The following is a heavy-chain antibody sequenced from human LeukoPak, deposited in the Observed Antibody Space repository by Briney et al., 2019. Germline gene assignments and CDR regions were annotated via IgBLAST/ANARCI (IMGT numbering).Heavy chain of an antibody. CDR3: ARVGAVAGTYTFDY. V-gene: IGHV1-18*04. Sequence: GASVKVSCKASGYTFTGYYMHWVRQAPGQGLEWMGWISAYNGNTNYAQKLQGRVTMTTATSTSTAYMELRSLRSDDTAVYYCARVGAVAGTYTFDYWGQGTLVTVSS. J-gene: IGHJ4*02. CDR1: GYTFTGYY. D-gene: IGHD6-19*01. CDR2: ISAYNGNT.